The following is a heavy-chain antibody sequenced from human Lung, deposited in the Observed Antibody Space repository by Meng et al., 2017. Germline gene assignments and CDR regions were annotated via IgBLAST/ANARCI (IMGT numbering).Heavy chain of an antibody. CDR3: ARVSYGGPMDY. V-gene: IGHV4-61*02. D-gene: IGHD4-23*01. CDR2: IYTSGST. J-gene: IGHJ4*02. Sequence: QVQLQESGPGLVKPSQTLSLTCTVSGGSISSGSYYWSWIRQPAGKGLEWIGRIYTSGSTNYNPSLKSRVTISVDTSKNQFSLKLSSVTAADTAVYYCARVSYGGPMDYWGQGTLVTVSS. CDR1: GGSISSGSYY.